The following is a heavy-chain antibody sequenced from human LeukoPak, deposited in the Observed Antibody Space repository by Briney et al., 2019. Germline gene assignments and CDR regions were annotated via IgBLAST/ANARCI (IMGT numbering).Heavy chain of an antibody. J-gene: IGHJ4*02. CDR3: ASPLESFLLDY. CDR2: IWYDGSDK. Sequence: GGSLRLSCAASGFTFRSYAMSWVRQAPGKGLEWVAVIWYDGSDKYYSDSVKGRFTISRDNSKNTLYLQMNSLRAEDTAMYYCASPLESFLLDYWGQGTLVTVSS. V-gene: IGHV3-33*08. CDR1: GFTFRSYA.